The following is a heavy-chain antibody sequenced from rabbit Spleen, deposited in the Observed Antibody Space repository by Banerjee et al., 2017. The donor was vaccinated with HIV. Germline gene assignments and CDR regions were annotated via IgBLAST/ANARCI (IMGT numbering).Heavy chain of an antibody. D-gene: IGHD1-1*01. CDR2: INTATAKG. Sequence: QEQLEESGGRLVQPGGSLTLSCKAYGFTISNYWMNWVRQAPGKGLEWIGCINTATAKGVYATWAKGRFTISRTSSTTVTLQMTSLTAADTATYFCARDLTSVIGWNFNLWGPGTLVTVS. J-gene: IGHJ4*01. CDR1: GFTISNYW. CDR3: ARDLTSVIGWNFNL. V-gene: IGHV1S45*01.